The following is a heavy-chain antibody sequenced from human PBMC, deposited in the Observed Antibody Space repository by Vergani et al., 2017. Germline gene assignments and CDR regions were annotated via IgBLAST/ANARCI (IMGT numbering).Heavy chain of an antibody. J-gene: IGHJ4*02. CDR2: INHSGNT. V-gene: IGHV4-34*01. Sequence: QVQLQQWGAGLLKPSETLSLTCAVYGGSFSGYYWSWIRQPPGKGLEWIGEINHSGNTNYNPSLKSRVTISVDTSKNQFSRKLSSVTAADTAVYYCARRYSSGCLGYWGQGTLVTVSS. CDR3: ARRYSSGCLGY. CDR1: GGSFSGYY. D-gene: IGHD6-19*01.